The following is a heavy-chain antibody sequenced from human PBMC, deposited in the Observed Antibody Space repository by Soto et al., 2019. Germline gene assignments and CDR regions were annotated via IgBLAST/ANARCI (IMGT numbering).Heavy chain of an antibody. CDR2: VYPDDSDT. Sequence: ESLKISCEGSGYTFTDFWIAWVRQMPGKGLEWMGLVYPDDSDTRYSPSLQGQVTISADKSISTAYLQWRSLKASDTAMYYCARRDYYDSTAYFCWGQGTLVTVSS. D-gene: IGHD3-22*01. V-gene: IGHV5-51*01. CDR3: ARRDYYDSTAYFC. CDR1: GYTFTDFW. J-gene: IGHJ4*02.